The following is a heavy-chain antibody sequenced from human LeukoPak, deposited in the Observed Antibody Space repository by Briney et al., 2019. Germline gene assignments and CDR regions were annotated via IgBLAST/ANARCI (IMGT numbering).Heavy chain of an antibody. V-gene: IGHV1-2*02. J-gene: IGHJ6*03. CDR1: GYTFTGYY. D-gene: IGHD2-2*01. CDR3: ARVVPAAENHYYYYYMDV. Sequence: ASVKVSCKASGYTFTGYYMHWVRQAPGQGLEWMGWINPNSGGTNYAQKFQGRVTMTRNTSISTAYMELSSLRSEDTAVYYCARVVPAAENHYYYYYMDVWGKGTTVTISS. CDR2: INPNSGGT.